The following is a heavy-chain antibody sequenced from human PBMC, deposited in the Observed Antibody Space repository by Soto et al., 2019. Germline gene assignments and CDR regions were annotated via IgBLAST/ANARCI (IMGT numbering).Heavy chain of an antibody. V-gene: IGHV4-61*08. CDR1: GGSISSGGYY. D-gene: IGHD3-22*01. CDR3: AREGYSSGYYYYYGMDV. CDR2: IYYSGST. Sequence: SETLSLTCTVSGGSISSGGYYWSWIRQHPGKGLEWIGYIYYSGSTNYNPSLKSRVTISVDTSKNQFSLKLSSVTAADTALYYCAREGYSSGYYYYYGMDVWGQGTTVTVS. J-gene: IGHJ6*02.